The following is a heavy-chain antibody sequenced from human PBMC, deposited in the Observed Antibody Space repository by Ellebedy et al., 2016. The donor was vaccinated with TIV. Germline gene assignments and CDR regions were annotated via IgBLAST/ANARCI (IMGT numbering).Heavy chain of an antibody. J-gene: IGHJ4*02. Sequence: GESLKISCAASGFTFSSYAMSWVRQAPGKGLEWVSAISGSGGSTYYADSVKGRFTISRDNSKNTLYLQMNSLRAEDTAVYYCAKVRYCSSTSCSPFDYWGQGTLVTVSS. D-gene: IGHD2-2*01. CDR2: ISGSGGST. CDR3: AKVRYCSSTSCSPFDY. CDR1: GFTFSSYA. V-gene: IGHV3-23*01.